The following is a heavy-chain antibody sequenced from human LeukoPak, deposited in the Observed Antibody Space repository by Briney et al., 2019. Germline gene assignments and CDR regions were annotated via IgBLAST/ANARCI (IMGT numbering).Heavy chain of an antibody. Sequence: GGSLRLSCAASGFTFSSYGMHWVRQAPGKGLEWVAFIRYDGSNKYHADSVKGRFTISRDNSKNTLYLQMNSLRAEDTAVYYCAKDESNWNYVSWFDPWGQGTLVTVSS. CDR2: IRYDGSNK. CDR1: GFTFSSYG. J-gene: IGHJ5*02. V-gene: IGHV3-30*02. D-gene: IGHD1-7*01. CDR3: AKDESNWNYVSWFDP.